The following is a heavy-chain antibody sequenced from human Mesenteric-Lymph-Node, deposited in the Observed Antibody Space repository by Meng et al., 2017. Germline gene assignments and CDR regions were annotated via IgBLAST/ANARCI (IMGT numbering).Heavy chain of an antibody. Sequence: QVQLHESGPGRGRPSQPLSLPCTVSGGSISSGHFWSWIRQSPGKGLEWIGYNYNSGDTHYRPSLKGRVTISVDTSKNQFSLKLTSVTAADTAVYYCARRGPSGNFSPWSQGALVTVSS. D-gene: IGHD3-10*01. CDR3: ARRGPSGNFSP. CDR1: GGSISSGHF. J-gene: IGHJ5*02. V-gene: IGHV4-30-4*08. CDR2: NYNSGDT.